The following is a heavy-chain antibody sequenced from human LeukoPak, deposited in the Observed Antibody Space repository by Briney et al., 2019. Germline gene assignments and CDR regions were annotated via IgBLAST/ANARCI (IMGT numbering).Heavy chain of an antibody. CDR2: IGSSDNTM. CDR3: ARQLGY. D-gene: IGHD3-16*01. Sequence: GGSLRLSCAASGFTFSNYEMNWVRQAPGKGLEWVSYIGSSDNTMYYADSVKGRFTISRDNAKTSLYLQMNSLRAEDTAVYYCARQLGYWGQGTLVTVSS. CDR1: GFTFSNYE. V-gene: IGHV3-48*03. J-gene: IGHJ4*02.